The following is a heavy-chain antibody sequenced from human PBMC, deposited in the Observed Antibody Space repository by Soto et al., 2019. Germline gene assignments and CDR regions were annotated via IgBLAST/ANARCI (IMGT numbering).Heavy chain of an antibody. D-gene: IGHD2-15*01. CDR2: IYHSGST. CDR3: ARVVSSLVTQYYFDY. J-gene: IGHJ4*02. CDR1: GGSISSGGYS. Sequence: PSETLSLTCAVSGGSISSGGYSWSWIRQPPGKGLEWIGYIYHSGSTYYNPSLKSRVTISVDRSKNQFSLKLSSVTAADTAVYYCARVVSSLVTQYYFDYWGQGTLVTVSS. V-gene: IGHV4-30-2*01.